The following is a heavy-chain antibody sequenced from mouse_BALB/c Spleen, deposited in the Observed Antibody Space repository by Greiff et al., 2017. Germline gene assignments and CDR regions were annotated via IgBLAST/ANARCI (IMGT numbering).Heavy chain of an antibody. V-gene: IGHV7-3*02. CDR2: IRNKANGYTT. CDR3: ARDLTGTY. CDR1: GFTFTDYY. Sequence: EVKLMESGGGLVQPGGSLRLSCATSGFTFTDYYMSWVRQPPGKALEWLGFIRNKANGYTTEYSASVKGRFTISRDNSQSILYLQMNTLRAEDSATYYCARDLTGTYWGQGTLVTVSA. D-gene: IGHD4-1*01. J-gene: IGHJ3*01.